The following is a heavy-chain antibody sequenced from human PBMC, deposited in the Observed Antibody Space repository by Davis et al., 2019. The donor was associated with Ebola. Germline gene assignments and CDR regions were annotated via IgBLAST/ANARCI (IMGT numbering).Heavy chain of an antibody. V-gene: IGHV3-23*01. CDR3: ATDTAMETGY. J-gene: IGHJ4*02. Sequence: PSETLSLTCAVYGGSFSGYYWSWVRQAPGKGLEWVSAISGSGGSTYYADSVKGRFTISRDNSKNTLYLQMNSLRAEDTAMYYCATDTAMETGYWGQGTLVTVSS. CDR1: GGSFSGYY. D-gene: IGHD5-18*01. CDR2: ISGSGGST.